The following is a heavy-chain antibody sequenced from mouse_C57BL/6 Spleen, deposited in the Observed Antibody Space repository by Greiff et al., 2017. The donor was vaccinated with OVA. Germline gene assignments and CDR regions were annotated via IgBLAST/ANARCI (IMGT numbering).Heavy chain of an antibody. J-gene: IGHJ3*01. Sequence: VKLKESGAELARPGASVKLSCKASGYTFTSYGISWVKQRTGQGLEWIGEIYPRSGNTYYNEKFKGKATLTADKSSSTAYMELRSLTSEDSAVYFCARSDSSGYGFAYWGQGTLVTVSA. D-gene: IGHD3-2*02. V-gene: IGHV1-81*01. CDR3: ARSDSSGYGFAY. CDR1: GYTFTSYG. CDR2: IYPRSGNT.